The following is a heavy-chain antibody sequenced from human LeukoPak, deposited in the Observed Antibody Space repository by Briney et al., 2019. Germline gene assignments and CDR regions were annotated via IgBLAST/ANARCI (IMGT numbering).Heavy chain of an antibody. J-gene: IGHJ6*03. D-gene: IGHD4-23*01. Sequence: LSLTCAVYGGSFSGYYWSWVRQAPGKGLEWLAVITYDGSEKYYADSVKGRVTISRDNSKNTLYLQMNSLRAEDTAVYYCARGGNSYYYYYMDVWGKGTTVTVSS. V-gene: IGHV3-30*03. CDR2: ITYDGSEK. CDR3: ARGGNSYYYYYMDV. CDR1: GGSFSGYY.